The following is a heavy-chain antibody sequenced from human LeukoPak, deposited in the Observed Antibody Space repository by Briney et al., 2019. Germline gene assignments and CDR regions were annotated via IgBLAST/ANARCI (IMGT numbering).Heavy chain of an antibody. CDR2: IYSSWST. V-gene: IGHV4-39*07. Sequence: SETLSLTCTVSGGSISSSSYYWGWLRPPPGKGLEWIGSIYSSWSTYYNPYRKSRVTISVDTSKNLFSLKLSSVTAADTAVYYCARDGAGSCSSTSCYENPFDYWGQGTLVTVSS. J-gene: IGHJ4*02. D-gene: IGHD2-2*01. CDR1: GGSISSSSYY. CDR3: ARDGAGSCSSTSCYENPFDY.